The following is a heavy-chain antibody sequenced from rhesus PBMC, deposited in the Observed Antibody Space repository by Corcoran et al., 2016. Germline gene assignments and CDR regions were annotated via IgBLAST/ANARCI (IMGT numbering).Heavy chain of an antibody. V-gene: IGHV4-80*01. J-gene: IGHJ5-1*01. CDR2: INGYSGST. CDR3: TSPVRYRFDV. D-gene: IGHD3-9*01. Sequence: QVQLQESGPGLVKPSETLSRTCAVFGGSFRSYWWNWIRQPPGKGLEWIGEINGYSGSTNYNPSLQSRVTISMDVSKNQFSLRLTSVTAADTAVYYCTSPVRYRFDVWGPGVLVSVSS. CDR1: GGSFRSYW.